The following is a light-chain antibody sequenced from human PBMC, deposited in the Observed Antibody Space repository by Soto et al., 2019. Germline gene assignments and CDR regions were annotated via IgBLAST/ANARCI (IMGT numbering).Light chain of an antibody. CDR3: QQYGSSPLT. Sequence: EIVLTQSPATLSLSPGARATLSCGASQSLSSSYLAWYQQKPGLAPRLLIYDASSRATGIPDRFSGSGSGTDFSLTISRLEPEDFAVYYCQQYGSSPLTFGGGTKV. CDR2: DAS. V-gene: IGKV3D-20*01. CDR1: QSLSSSY. J-gene: IGKJ4*01.